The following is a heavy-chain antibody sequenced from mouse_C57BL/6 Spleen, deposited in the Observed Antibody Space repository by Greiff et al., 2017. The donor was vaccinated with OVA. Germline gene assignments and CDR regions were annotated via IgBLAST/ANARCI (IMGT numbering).Heavy chain of an antibody. D-gene: IGHD2-4*01. CDR2: IRSKSNNYAT. Sequence: EVKLQESGGGLVQPKGSLKLSCAASGFSFNTYAMNWVRQAPGKGLEWVARIRSKSNNYATYYADPVKVRFTISRDDSESMLYLQMNNLKTEDAAMYYGVRAYDYDGLGLAYWGKGTLVTVSA. CDR3: VRAYDYDGLGLAY. J-gene: IGHJ3*01. CDR1: GFSFNTYA. V-gene: IGHV10-1*01.